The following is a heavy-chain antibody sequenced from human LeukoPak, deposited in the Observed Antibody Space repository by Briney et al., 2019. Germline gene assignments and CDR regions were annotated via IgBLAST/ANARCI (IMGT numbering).Heavy chain of an antibody. J-gene: IGHJ4*02. D-gene: IGHD3-3*01. V-gene: IGHV4-39*01. CDR2: IYYSGST. Sequence: SETLSLTCTVSGGSISRNNYYWDWIRQPPGKGLEYIGSIYYSGSTYYTPSLKSRVTISVDTSKNQFSLKLSSVTATDTAVYYCARTQGTYSPSYDFWSGGTAPCFDYWGQGTLVTVSS. CDR1: GGSISRNNYY. CDR3: ARTQGTYSPSYDFWSGGTAPCFDY.